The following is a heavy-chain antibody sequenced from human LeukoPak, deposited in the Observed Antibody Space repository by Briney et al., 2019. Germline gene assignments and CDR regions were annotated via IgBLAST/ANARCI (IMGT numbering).Heavy chain of an antibody. Sequence: GASVNVSCKASGYTFTDYYMHWVRQAPGQGLEWVGWINPKSGGRSYAQRFQGRVTMTRDTSISTAYMELSRLRSDDTAVYYCATGERLVPAAMWFDYWGQGTLVTVSS. CDR3: ATGERLVPAAMWFDY. CDR2: INPKSGGR. D-gene: IGHD2-2*01. J-gene: IGHJ4*02. CDR1: GYTFTDYY. V-gene: IGHV1-2*02.